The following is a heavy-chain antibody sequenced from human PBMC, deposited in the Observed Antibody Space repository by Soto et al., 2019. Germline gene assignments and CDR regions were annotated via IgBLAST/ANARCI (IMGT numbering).Heavy chain of an antibody. V-gene: IGHV3-23*01. CDR2: IRGTRGSGDNT. CDR3: AKGTWHDSSGYSDY. CDR1: GFTFSTYA. J-gene: IGHJ4*02. D-gene: IGHD3-22*01. Sequence: GGSLRLSCAASGFTFSTYAMSWVRQAPGKGLEWVSAIRGTRGSGDNTWYADSVKGRFTISRDNSKNTLYLQMDSLRVEDTAVYYCAKGTWHDSSGYSDYWGQGTLVTVSS.